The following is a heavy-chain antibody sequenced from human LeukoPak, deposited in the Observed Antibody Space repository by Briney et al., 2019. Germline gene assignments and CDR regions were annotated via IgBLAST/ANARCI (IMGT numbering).Heavy chain of an antibody. J-gene: IGHJ2*01. D-gene: IGHD2-21*02. Sequence: GESLKISCEASGYIFINYWIGWVRQVPGKGLDWMGLIHPGDSDTRYSPSFQGQVTISDDKSITTAYLQWSSLQASDTAMYFCARVVVVTATHWYFDLWGRGSLVTVFS. CDR1: GYIFINYW. V-gene: IGHV5-51*01. CDR2: IHPGDSDT. CDR3: ARVVVVTATHWYFDL.